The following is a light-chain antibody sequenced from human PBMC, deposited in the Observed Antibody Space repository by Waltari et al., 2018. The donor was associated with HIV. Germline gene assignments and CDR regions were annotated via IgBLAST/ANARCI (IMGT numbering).Light chain of an antibody. Sequence: QSVLTQPPSVSAAPGQKVTISCSGSSSNIGHNDVSLYRHLPGTAPKLLIYENNKRPSGIPDRFSGSKSGTSATLGITGLQTGDEADYYCGTWDSSLNADVVFGGGTKLTVL. J-gene: IGLJ2*01. CDR3: GTWDSSLNADVV. CDR2: ENN. CDR1: SSNIGHND. V-gene: IGLV1-51*02.